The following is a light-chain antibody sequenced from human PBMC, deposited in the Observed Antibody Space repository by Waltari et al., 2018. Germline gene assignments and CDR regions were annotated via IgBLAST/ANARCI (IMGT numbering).Light chain of an antibody. Sequence: ESVLTQSPGTLSLSPGERAPLSCRASQSVSSSYLAWYQQKVGQAPRLLIYGASNRATGIPDRFSGSGSGTVFTLTISRLEPEDCAVYYCQHYGGSPLFTFGPGTKVDI. V-gene: IGKV3-20*01. CDR1: QSVSSSY. CDR3: QHYGGSPLFT. CDR2: GAS. J-gene: IGKJ3*01.